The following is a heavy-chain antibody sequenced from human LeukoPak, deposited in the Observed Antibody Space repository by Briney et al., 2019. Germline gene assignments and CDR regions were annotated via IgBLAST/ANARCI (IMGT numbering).Heavy chain of an antibody. CDR3: AREGIAAYV. CDR1: GGTFSSYA. J-gene: IGHJ4*02. CDR2: IIPIFGAP. D-gene: IGHD6-6*01. Sequence: SVKVSCKASGGTFSSYAISWVRPAPGQGLEWMGGIIPIFGAPQYAQNFQGRVTITADESTSTAYMELSSLRSEDAAIYYCAREGIAAYVWGQGTLVTVSS. V-gene: IGHV1-69*13.